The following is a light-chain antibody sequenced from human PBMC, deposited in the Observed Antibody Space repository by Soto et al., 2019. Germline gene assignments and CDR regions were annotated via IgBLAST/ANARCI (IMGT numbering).Light chain of an antibody. CDR1: NIGSKN. CDR2: RDS. CDR3: QVWDSRTAKV. J-gene: IGLJ2*01. V-gene: IGLV3-9*01. Sequence: SSELTQPLSVSVALGQTARITCGGNNIGSKNVHWYQQKPGQAPVLVIYRDSNRPSGIPERFSGSNSGNTATLTISRAQAGDEADYYCQVWDSRTAKVFGGGTKLTVL.